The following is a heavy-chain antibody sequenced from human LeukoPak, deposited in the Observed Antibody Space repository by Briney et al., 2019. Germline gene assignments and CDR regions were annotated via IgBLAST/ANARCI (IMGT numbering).Heavy chain of an antibody. CDR3: ARGITMVRGA. CDR2: IIPVFGTA. V-gene: IGHV1-69*13. Sequence: SVKVSCKASGGTFSSYAISRVRQAPGQGLEWMGGIIPVFGTANYAQKFQGRVTITADESTSTAYMELSSLRSEDTAVYYCARGITMVRGAWGQGTLVTVSS. J-gene: IGHJ5*02. D-gene: IGHD3-10*01. CDR1: GGTFSSYA.